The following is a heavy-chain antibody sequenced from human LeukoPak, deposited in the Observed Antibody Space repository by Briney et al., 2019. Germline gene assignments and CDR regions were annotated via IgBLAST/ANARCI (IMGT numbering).Heavy chain of an antibody. Sequence: GGSLRLSCAASGFTLSNYWMSWVRQAPGKGLEWVANINQDGSEKYYVDSVEGRFTISRDNAKNSLYLQMNSLRAEDTAVYHCARDARRPYSGYDYGGGQGTLVTVSS. V-gene: IGHV3-7*05. CDR3: ARDARRPYSGYDYG. J-gene: IGHJ4*02. CDR1: GFTLSNYW. CDR2: INQDGSEK. D-gene: IGHD5-12*01.